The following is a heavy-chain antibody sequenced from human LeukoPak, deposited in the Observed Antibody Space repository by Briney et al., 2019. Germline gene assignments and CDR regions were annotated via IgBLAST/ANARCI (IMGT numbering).Heavy chain of an antibody. D-gene: IGHD3-22*01. CDR3: AREVPYDSSGFNWFDP. CDR2: INPNSGGT. CDR1: GYTFTGYY. V-gene: IGHV1-2*02. Sequence: ASVKVSCKASGYTFTGYYMHWVRQAPGQGLEWMGWINPNSGGTNYAQKFQGRVTMTRDKSISTDYMELTRLRSDDTAVYYCAREVPYDSSGFNWFDPWGQGTLVTVSS. J-gene: IGHJ5*02.